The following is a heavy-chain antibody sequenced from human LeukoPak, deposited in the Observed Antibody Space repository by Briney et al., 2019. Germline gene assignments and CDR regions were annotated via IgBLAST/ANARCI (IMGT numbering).Heavy chain of an antibody. Sequence: GGSLRLSCAASGFTFSSYGMHWVRQAPGKGLEWVAVISYDGSNKYYADSVKGRFTISRDNSKNTLYLQMNSLRAEDTAVYFCTRGCTGTRCPADYWGQGALVTVSS. J-gene: IGHJ4*02. D-gene: IGHD2-2*01. V-gene: IGHV3-30*03. CDR2: ISYDGSNK. CDR1: GFTFSSYG. CDR3: TRGCTGTRCPADY.